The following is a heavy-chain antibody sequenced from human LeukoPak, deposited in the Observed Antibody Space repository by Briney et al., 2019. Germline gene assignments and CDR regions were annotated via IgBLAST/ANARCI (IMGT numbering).Heavy chain of an antibody. CDR1: GGSFSGYY. Sequence: PSETLSLTCAVYGGSFSGYYWSWIRQPPGKGLEWIGEINHSGSTNYNPSLKSRVTISVDTSKNQFSLKLSSVTAADTAVYYCARRAFYYHDSSGYYYVGRNTFDYWGQGTLVTVSS. CDR2: INHSGST. D-gene: IGHD3-22*01. CDR3: ARRAFYYHDSSGYYYVGRNTFDY. J-gene: IGHJ4*02. V-gene: IGHV4-34*01.